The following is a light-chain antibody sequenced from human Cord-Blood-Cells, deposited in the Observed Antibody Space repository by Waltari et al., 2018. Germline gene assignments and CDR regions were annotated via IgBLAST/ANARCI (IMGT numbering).Light chain of an antibody. CDR1: SSDVGGYRY. J-gene: IGLJ1*01. CDR3: SSYTSSRTRV. V-gene: IGLV2-14*01. CDR2: DVS. Sequence: QSALTQPASVSGSPGQSLTISCTGTSSDVGGYRYVAWYQQHPGKAPKLMIYDVSNRPSGVSNRFSGSKSGNTASLTISGLQAEDEADYYCSSYTSSRTRVFGTGTKVTVL.